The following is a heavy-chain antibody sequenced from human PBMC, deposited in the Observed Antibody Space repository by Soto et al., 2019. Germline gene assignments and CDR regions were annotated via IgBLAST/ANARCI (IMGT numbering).Heavy chain of an antibody. CDR2: ISGSGFST. CDR3: ATFTFGRPFDT. CDR1: GFTFNTYA. Sequence: GGSLRLSCAASGFTFNTYAMSWVRQAPGQGLEGVSAISGSGFSTYYADSVKGRFSISSDSSKNTLFLQMNSLRADDTAVYFCATFTFGRPFDTWGQGTMVTVSS. D-gene: IGHD3-16*01. J-gene: IGHJ3*02. V-gene: IGHV3-23*01.